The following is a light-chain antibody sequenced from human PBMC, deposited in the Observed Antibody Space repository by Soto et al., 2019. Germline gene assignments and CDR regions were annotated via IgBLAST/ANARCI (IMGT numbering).Light chain of an antibody. V-gene: IGKV1-33*01. J-gene: IGKJ5*01. Sequence: ILMTQSPASLSVSTGERATITCRASQSISSYLAWYQQKPGQAPKLLIYGASDRETGGPSRFSGSGSGTGFTFTISSLQPEDFAAYFCQHYASLPMTFGQGTRPAI. CDR3: QHYASLPMT. CDR1: QSISSY. CDR2: GAS.